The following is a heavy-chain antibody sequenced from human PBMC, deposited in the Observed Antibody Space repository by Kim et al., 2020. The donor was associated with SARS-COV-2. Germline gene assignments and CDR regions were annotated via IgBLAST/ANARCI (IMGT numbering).Heavy chain of an antibody. D-gene: IGHD3-22*01. V-gene: IGHV4-59*01. J-gene: IGHJ4*02. Sequence: SETLSLTCTVSGGSISSYYWSWIRQPPGKGLEWIGYIYYSGSTNYNPSLKSRVTISVDTSKNQFSLKLSSVTAADTAVYYCARTDSSGYYYVDYWGQGTLVTVSS. CDR3: ARTDSSGYYYVDY. CDR1: GGSISSYY. CDR2: IYYSGST.